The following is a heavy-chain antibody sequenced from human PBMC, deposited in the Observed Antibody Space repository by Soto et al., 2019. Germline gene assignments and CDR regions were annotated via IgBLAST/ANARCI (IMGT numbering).Heavy chain of an antibody. CDR1: GGSISSGGYY. D-gene: IGHD6-25*01. J-gene: IGHJ4*02. CDR2: IYYSGST. CDR3: ARGTAGGYYFDY. Sequence: SETLSLTCTVSGGSISSGGYYWSWIRQHPGKGLEWIGYIYYSGSTYYNPSLKSRVTISVDTSKNQFSLKLSSVTAAGTAVYYCARGTAGGYYFDYWGQGTLVTVSS. V-gene: IGHV4-31*03.